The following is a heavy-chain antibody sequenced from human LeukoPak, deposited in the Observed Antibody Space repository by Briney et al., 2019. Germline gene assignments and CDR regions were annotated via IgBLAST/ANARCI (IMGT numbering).Heavy chain of an antibody. V-gene: IGHV3-48*03. CDR2: ISSSGSTI. Sequence: PGGSLRLSCAASGFTFSSYEMNWVRQAPGKGLEWVSYISSSGSTIYYADSVKGRFTISRDNAKNSLYLQMNSLRAEDTAVYYCARDLHWSGYYGSGRFDAFDIWGQGTMVTVSS. J-gene: IGHJ3*02. D-gene: IGHD3-10*01. CDR1: GFTFSSYE. CDR3: ARDLHWSGYYGSGRFDAFDI.